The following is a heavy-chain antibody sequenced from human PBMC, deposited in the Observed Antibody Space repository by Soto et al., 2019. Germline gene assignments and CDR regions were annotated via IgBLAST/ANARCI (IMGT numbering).Heavy chain of an antibody. J-gene: IGHJ4*02. CDR1: GGSISSYY. V-gene: IGHV4-59*01. D-gene: IGHD3-22*01. CDR2: IYYSGST. CDR3: ARALSASYDSSGYYYGVSGFDY. Sequence: SETLSLTCTVSGGSISSYYWSWIRQPPRKGLEWIGYIYYSGSTNYNPSLKSRVTISVDTSKNQFSLKLSSVTAADTAVYYCARALSASYDSSGYYYGVSGFDYWGQGTLVTVSS.